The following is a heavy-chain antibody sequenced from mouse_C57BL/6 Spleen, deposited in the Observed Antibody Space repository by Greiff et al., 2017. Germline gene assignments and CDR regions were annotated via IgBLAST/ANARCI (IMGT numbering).Heavy chain of an antibody. J-gene: IGHJ4*01. V-gene: IGHV1-81*01. CDR1: GYTFTSYG. Sequence: VQLQESGAELARPGASVKLSCKASGYTFTSYGISWVKQRTGQGLEWIGEIYPRSGNTYYNEKFKGKATLTADKSSSTAYMELRSLTSEDSAVYFCARADRENAMDYWGQGTSVTVAS. CDR3: ARADRENAMDY. D-gene: IGHD2-14*01. CDR2: IYPRSGNT.